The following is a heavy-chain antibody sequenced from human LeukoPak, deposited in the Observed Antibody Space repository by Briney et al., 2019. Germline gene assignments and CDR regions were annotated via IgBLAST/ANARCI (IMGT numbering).Heavy chain of an antibody. V-gene: IGHV5-51*01. CDR3: TSSPYYGSGSR. CDR2: INPSDSDT. D-gene: IGHD3-10*01. J-gene: IGHJ4*02. CDR1: GYSFTNYW. Sequence: GESLKISCEGSGYSFTNYWIGWVRQMPGKGLEWMGVINPSDSDTRYSPSFQGQVTISADKSISTAYLHWSSLKASDTAMYYCTSSPYYGSGSRWGQGTLVTVSS.